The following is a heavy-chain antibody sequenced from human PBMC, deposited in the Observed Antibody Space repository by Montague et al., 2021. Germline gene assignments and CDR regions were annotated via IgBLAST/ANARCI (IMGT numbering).Heavy chain of an antibody. V-gene: IGHV3-7*01. J-gene: IGHJ4*02. CDR2: INQDGSTR. Sequence: SLRLSCAASGFTFSTYWMAWVRQAPGKGLEWVANINQDGSTRNYVDSVKGRFTISRDNAKNSLSLQMINLRVEDTAIYYCARDSSGSLDYWGQGTLVTVSS. CDR1: GFTFSTYW. D-gene: IGHD5-12*01. CDR3: ARDSSGSLDY.